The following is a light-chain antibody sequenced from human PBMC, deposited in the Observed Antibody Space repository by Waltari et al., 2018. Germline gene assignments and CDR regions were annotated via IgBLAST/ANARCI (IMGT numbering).Light chain of an antibody. J-gene: IGKJ2*01. CDR1: QSVLYSSNNKNY. V-gene: IGKV4-1*01. CDR2: QES. Sequence: QSVLYSSNNKNYLAWYQQKPGQPPNLFINQESACESVVCDWCSGGCSSDLTFTINSLQPDDFATFSCQHYDALPYTFGQGTKLEI. CDR3: QHYDALPYT.